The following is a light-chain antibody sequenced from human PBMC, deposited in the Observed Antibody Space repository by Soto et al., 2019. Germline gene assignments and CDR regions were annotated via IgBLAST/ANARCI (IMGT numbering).Light chain of an antibody. Sequence: SYELTQPPSVSVAPGQTASITCGGNNIGTKSVHWYQQKPGQAPVLVVYEDSDRPSGIPDRFSGSNSGNTATLTISRVEAGDEADFYCQVWDGPSGHGVFGGGTKLTVL. CDR2: EDS. J-gene: IGLJ3*02. V-gene: IGLV3-21*02. CDR3: QVWDGPSGHGV. CDR1: NIGTKS.